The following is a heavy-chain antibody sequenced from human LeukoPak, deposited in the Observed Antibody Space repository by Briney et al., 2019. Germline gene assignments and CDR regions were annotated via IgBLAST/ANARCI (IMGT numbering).Heavy chain of an antibody. D-gene: IGHD1-26*01. V-gene: IGHV4-59*01. Sequence: KTSETLSLTCAVYGGSFSGYYWSWIRQPPGKGLEWIGYIYYSGSTNYNPSLKSRVTISVDTSKNQFSLKLSSVTAADTAVYYCASLYSGSYYALDYWGQGTLVTVSS. CDR2: IYYSGST. CDR1: GGSFSGYY. J-gene: IGHJ4*02. CDR3: ASLYSGSYYALDY.